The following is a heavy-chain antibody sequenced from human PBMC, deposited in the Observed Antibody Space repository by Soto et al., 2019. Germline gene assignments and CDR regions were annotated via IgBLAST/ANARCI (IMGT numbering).Heavy chain of an antibody. CDR3: ARVSGGPMVLDV. CDR2: IYYSGST. V-gene: IGHV4-59*01. CDR1: GGSISSYY. D-gene: IGHD3-10*01. J-gene: IGHJ6*02. Sequence: PSETLSLTCTVSGGSISSYYWSWIRQPPGKGLEWIGYIYYSGSTNYNPSLKSRVTISVDTSKNQFSLKLSSVTAADTAVYYCARVSGGPMVLDVWGQGTTVTVSS.